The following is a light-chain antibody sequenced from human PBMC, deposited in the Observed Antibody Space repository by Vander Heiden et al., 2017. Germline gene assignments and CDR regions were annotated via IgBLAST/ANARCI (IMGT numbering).Light chain of an antibody. CDR2: LGS. J-gene: IGKJ1*01. CDR1: QSLLHSNGYNY. Sequence: DIVMTQSPLSLPVTPGEPASISCRSSQSLLHSNGYNYLDWYLQKPGQSPQLLIYLGSNRASGVPDRFSASGSGTDFTLKISRVEAEDIRVYYCMQALQTAWTFGQGTKVEIK. V-gene: IGKV2-28*01. CDR3: MQALQTAWT.